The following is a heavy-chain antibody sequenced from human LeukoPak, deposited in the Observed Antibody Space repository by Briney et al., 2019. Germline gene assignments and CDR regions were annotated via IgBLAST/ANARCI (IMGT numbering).Heavy chain of an antibody. CDR3: ARVRSGYSSSWYPIT. CDR1: GGSFSGYY. CDR2: IKHSGST. D-gene: IGHD6-13*01. V-gene: IGHV4-34*01. Sequence: PSETLSLTCAVYGGSFSGYYWSWIRQPPGKGLEWIGEIKHSGSTNYNPSLKSRVTISVDTSKNQFSLKLSSVTAADTAVYYCARVRSGYSSSWYPITWGQGTLVTVSS. J-gene: IGHJ5*02.